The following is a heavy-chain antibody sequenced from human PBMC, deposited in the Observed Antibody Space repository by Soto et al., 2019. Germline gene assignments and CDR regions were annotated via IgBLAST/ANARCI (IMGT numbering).Heavy chain of an antibody. CDR1: RFTFGGYA. CDR3: AKAARDCGGDCYSSYFDS. CDR2: ITGNAANT. V-gene: IGHV3-23*01. J-gene: IGHJ4*02. D-gene: IGHD2-21*02. Sequence: GSLRLSCSASRFTFGGYAMSWVRQAPGKGLEWVSGITGNAANTVYADSVKGRFTISRDNSKNALYLQLNSLRAEDTAVYFCAKAARDCGGDCYSSYFDSWGQGALVTVSS.